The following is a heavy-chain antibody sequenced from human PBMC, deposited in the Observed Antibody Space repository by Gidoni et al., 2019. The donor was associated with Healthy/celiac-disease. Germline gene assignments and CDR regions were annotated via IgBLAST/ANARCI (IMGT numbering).Heavy chain of an antibody. D-gene: IGHD1-26*01. J-gene: IGHJ3*02. Sequence: QVQLVQSGAEVKKPGASVKVSCKASGYTFTGYYMHWVRQAPGQGLEWMGWINPNSGGTNYAQKFQGWVTMTRDTSISTAYMELSRLRSDDTAVYYCARGSGAGATATHDAFDIWGQGTMVTVSS. V-gene: IGHV1-2*04. CDR3: ARGSGAGATATHDAFDI. CDR2: INPNSGGT. CDR1: GYTFTGYY.